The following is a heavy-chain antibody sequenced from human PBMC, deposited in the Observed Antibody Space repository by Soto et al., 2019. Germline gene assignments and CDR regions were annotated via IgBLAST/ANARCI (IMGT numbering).Heavy chain of an antibody. CDR3: VKDKGAVLVDY. V-gene: IGHV3-23*01. J-gene: IGHJ4*02. CDR1: GFTFSTYA. Sequence: EVQLLESGGGLVQPGGSLRLSCAASGFTFSTYAMSWVRQAPGNGLDWVSTISGSDGRTYYADSVKGRFTISRDNSKNTLYLQMNSLRAEDTAIYYCVKDKGAVLVDYWGQGTVVTIFS. D-gene: IGHD2-21*01. CDR2: ISGSDGRT.